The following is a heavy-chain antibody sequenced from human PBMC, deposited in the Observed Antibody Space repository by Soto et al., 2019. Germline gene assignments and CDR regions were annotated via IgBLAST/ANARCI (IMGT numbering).Heavy chain of an antibody. CDR1: GGSISSSSYY. V-gene: IGHV4-39*01. J-gene: IGHJ4*02. CDR2: IYYSGST. D-gene: IGHD3-9*01. Sequence: SETLSLTCTVSGGSISSSSYYWGWIRQPPGKGLEWIGSIYYSGSTYYNPSLRSRVTISVDTSKNQFSLKLSSVTAADTAVYYCARRLSYYDILTGPDRMLDYWGQGTLVTVSS. CDR3: ARRLSYYDILTGPDRMLDY.